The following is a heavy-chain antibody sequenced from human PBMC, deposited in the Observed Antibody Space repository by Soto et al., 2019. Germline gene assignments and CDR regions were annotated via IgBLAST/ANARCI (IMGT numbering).Heavy chain of an antibody. CDR3: ASWLKGSDIGNYYYGMDV. Sequence: QVQLVQSGAEVKKPGSSVKVSCKASGGAFSDYAFSWVRQAPGQGLEWLGGIMPMFRAPDYAQKSQGRVTITADEFTRTAYMEMNSLRSDDTAVYYCASWLKGSDIGNYYYGMDVWGQGATVTVS. CDR2: IMPMFRAP. CDR1: GGAFSDYA. V-gene: IGHV1-69*12. D-gene: IGHD2-15*01. J-gene: IGHJ6*02.